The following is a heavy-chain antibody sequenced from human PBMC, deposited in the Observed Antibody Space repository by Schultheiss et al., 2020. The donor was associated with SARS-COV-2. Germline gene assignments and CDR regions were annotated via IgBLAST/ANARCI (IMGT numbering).Heavy chain of an antibody. D-gene: IGHD2-8*02. CDR1: GFIFSTYA. CDR2: IWYDGRNK. CDR3: ARDSHLVGYYFDY. J-gene: IGHJ4*02. Sequence: GGSLRLSCAASGFIFSTYAMHWVRQAPGKGLEWVAVIWYDGRNKYYADSVKGRFTISRDNSKNTLYLQMNSLRAEDTAVYYCARDSHLVGYYFDYWGQGTLVTVSS. V-gene: IGHV3-30*07.